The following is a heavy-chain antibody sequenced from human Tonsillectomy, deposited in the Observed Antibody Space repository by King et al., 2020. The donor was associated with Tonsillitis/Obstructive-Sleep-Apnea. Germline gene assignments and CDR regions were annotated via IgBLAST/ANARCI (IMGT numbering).Heavy chain of an antibody. J-gene: IGHJ4*02. V-gene: IGHV1-69*13. D-gene: IGHD7-27*01. Sequence: QLVQSGAEVKKPGASVKVSCKASGDTFTVYYMHWVRQAPGQGLEWMGWIIPILGTANYAQKSQGRVKITAVESTSTAYMELSSLRSEETAVYYCARTGDREWRFDYWGQGTLVTVSS. CDR1: GDTFTVYY. CDR2: IIPILGTA. CDR3: ARTGDREWRFDY.